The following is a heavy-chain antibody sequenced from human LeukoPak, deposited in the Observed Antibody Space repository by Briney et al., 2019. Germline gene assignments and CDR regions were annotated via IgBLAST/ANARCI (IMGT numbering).Heavy chain of an antibody. CDR1: VCTFSSYA. Sequence: GASVKVSCKASVCTFSSYAISWVRQAPGQGLEWMGRIIPILGIANYAQKLQGRVTITADKSTSTAYMELSSLRSEDTAVYYCARQAARPNNWFDPWGQGTLVTVSS. J-gene: IGHJ5*02. CDR2: IIPILGIA. D-gene: IGHD6-13*01. V-gene: IGHV1-69*04. CDR3: ARQAARPNNWFDP.